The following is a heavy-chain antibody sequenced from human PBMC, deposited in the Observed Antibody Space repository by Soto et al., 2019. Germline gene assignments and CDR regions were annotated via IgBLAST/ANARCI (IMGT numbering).Heavy chain of an antibody. CDR2: IISEANGWTT. D-gene: IGHD3-22*01. J-gene: IGHJ4*02. V-gene: IGHV3-49*04. Sequence: GVLRLSCTRSGFTFGSYALSWVRQAPGKGLELVVVIISEANGWTTYYAASVKGRITISRDDSKSIAYMEINSLQTENTAVYYCTRYYYESRGYYLXWGQVALDTVSX. CDR3: TRYYYESRGYYLX. CDR1: GFTFGSYA.